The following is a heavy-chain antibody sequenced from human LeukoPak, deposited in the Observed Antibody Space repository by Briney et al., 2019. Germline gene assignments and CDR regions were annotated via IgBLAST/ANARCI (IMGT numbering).Heavy chain of an antibody. Sequence: ASVKVSCKASGYTFTSYGISWVRQAPGQGLEWMGWISAYNGNTNYAQKLQGRVTMTTDTSTSTAHMELRSLRSDDTAVYYCARDHSSSYPYYYAMDLWGQGTTVTVSS. CDR2: ISAYNGNT. D-gene: IGHD6-13*01. CDR1: GYTFTSYG. J-gene: IGHJ6*02. CDR3: ARDHSSSYPYYYAMDL. V-gene: IGHV1-18*01.